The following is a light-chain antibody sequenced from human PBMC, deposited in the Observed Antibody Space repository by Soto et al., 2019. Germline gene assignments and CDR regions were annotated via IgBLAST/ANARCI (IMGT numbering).Light chain of an antibody. CDR2: GAS. CDR1: QSIRYT. J-gene: IGKJ1*01. Sequence: EIVMTQSPSTLSVSPWGRSTLSFSAIQSIRYTLALYQQKPGQAPRLLIHGASNRATGIPARFSGSGSGTDFTLTISSLEPEDFAVYYCQQSHNWPRTFGQGTKVDI. V-gene: IGKV3D-15*01. CDR3: QQSHNWPRT.